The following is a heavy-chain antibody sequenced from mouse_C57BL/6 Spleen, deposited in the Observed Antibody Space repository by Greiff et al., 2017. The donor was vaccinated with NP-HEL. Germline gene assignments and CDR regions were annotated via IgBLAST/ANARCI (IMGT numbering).Heavy chain of an antibody. Sequence: QFQLQQSGAELARPGASVKLSCKASGYTFTSYGISWVKQRTGQGLEWIGEIYPRSGNTYYNEKFKGKATLTADKSSSTAYMELRSLTSEDSAVYFCARRDYYGRGAMDYWGQGTSVTVSS. J-gene: IGHJ4*01. CDR1: GYTFTSYG. D-gene: IGHD1-1*01. V-gene: IGHV1-81*01. CDR3: ARRDYYGRGAMDY. CDR2: IYPRSGNT.